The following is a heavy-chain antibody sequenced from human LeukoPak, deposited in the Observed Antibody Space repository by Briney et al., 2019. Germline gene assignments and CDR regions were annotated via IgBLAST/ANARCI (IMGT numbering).Heavy chain of an antibody. J-gene: IGHJ4*02. CDR3: AREVVDTAMVTCGLYY. V-gene: IGHV3-33*01. CDR2: IWYDGSNK. D-gene: IGHD5-18*01. Sequence: QPGRSLGLSCAASGFTFSSYGMHWVRQAPGKGLEWVAVIWYDGSNKYYPDSVKGRFTISRDNSKNTLYLQMNSLRAEDTAVYYCAREVVDTAMVTCGLYYWGQGTLVTVSS. CDR1: GFTFSSYG.